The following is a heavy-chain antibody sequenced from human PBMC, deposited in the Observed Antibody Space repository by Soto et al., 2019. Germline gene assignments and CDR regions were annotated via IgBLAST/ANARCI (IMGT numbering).Heavy chain of an antibody. CDR1: GGSVSSGSYY. CDR3: ARDDIVVVPAAMSAFDI. V-gene: IGHV4-61*01. J-gene: IGHJ3*02. Sequence: QVQLQESGPGLVKPSETLSLTCTVSGGSVSSGSYYWSWIRQPPGKGLECIGYIYYSGSTNYNPSLKSRVTISVDTSKNQFSLKLSSVTAADTAVYYCARDDIVVVPAAMSAFDIWGQGTMVTVSS. CDR2: IYYSGST. D-gene: IGHD2-2*01.